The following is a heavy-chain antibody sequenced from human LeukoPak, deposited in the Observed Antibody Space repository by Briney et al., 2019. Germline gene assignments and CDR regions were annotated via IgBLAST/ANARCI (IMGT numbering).Heavy chain of an antibody. D-gene: IGHD1-26*01. V-gene: IGHV4-4*07. Sequence: SETLSLTCTVSGFSISTYYWSWFRQPAGKGLEWIGRLYDSGPTNYNPSLKSRVTMSVDTSKNQLSLNVNSVTVADTAVYFCARHTRMWGYFDYWGQGILVAVSS. CDR2: LYDSGPT. CDR1: GFSISTYY. CDR3: ARHTRMWGYFDY. J-gene: IGHJ4*02.